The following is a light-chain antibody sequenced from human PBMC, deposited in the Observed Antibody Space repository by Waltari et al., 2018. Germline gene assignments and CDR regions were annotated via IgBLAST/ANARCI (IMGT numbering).Light chain of an antibody. CDR2: EVN. Sequence: QSALTQPASVSGSPGQSITISCTGTSSDVGSYDLVSWYQLHPGKAPKVIIYEVNKRPSGVSNRFSGSKSGNTASLTISGLQAEDEADYYCCSYAYAARIFVGGTKLTVL. CDR3: CSYAYAARI. J-gene: IGLJ2*01. V-gene: IGLV2-23*02. CDR1: SSDVGSYDL.